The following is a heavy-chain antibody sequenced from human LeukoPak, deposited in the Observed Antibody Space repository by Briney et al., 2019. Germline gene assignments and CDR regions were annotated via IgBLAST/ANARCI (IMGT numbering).Heavy chain of an antibody. D-gene: IGHD4-17*01. CDR3: ARDEQNSVYGDYVFVGGMWNY. Sequence: PSETLSLTCTVSGGSISSSSYYWGWIRQPPGKGLEWIGSIYYSGSTYYNPSLKSRVTISVDTSKNQFSLKLSSVTAADTAVYYCARDEQNSVYGDYVFVGGMWNYWGQGTLVTVSS. CDR2: IYYSGST. J-gene: IGHJ4*02. V-gene: IGHV4-39*07. CDR1: GGSISSSSYY.